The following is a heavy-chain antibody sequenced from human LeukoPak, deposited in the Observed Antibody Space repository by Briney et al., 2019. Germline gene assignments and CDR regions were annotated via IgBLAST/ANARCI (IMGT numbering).Heavy chain of an antibody. Sequence: QSGGSLRLSCAASGFTFSIYGLHWVRQAPGKGLEWVAFIWYDGNNKYYADSVKGRFTISRDNSKNTLYLQMSGLRAVDTAVYYCARDPTRGIAATPDPYYFDYWGQGTLVTVSS. CDR2: IWYDGNNK. D-gene: IGHD4-23*01. V-gene: IGHV3-33*01. J-gene: IGHJ4*02. CDR3: ARDPTRGIAATPDPYYFDY. CDR1: GFTFSIYG.